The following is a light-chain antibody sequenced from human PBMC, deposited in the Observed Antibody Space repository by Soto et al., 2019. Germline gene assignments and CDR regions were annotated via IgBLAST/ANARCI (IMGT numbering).Light chain of an antibody. CDR3: QHYNSYSEA. CDR2: KAS. Sequence: DIQMTQSPSTLSGSVGDRVTITFRASQTISSWLAWYQQKPGKAPKLLLYKASTLKSGVPSRFSGSGSGTEFTLTISSLQHDDFATYYCQHYNSYSEAFGQVTEADIK. V-gene: IGKV1-5*03. CDR1: QTISSW. J-gene: IGKJ1*01.